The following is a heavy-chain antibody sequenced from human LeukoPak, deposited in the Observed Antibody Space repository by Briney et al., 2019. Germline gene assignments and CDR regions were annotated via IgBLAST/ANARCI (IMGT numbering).Heavy chain of an antibody. CDR1: GFTFSSYD. CDR3: ARAYYYDSSGYLDAFDI. D-gene: IGHD3-22*01. J-gene: IGHJ3*02. Sequence: GGSLRLSCAASGFTFSSYDMHWVRQATGKGLEWVSAIGTAGDTYYPGSVKGRFTISRESAKNSLYLQMNSLRAGDTAVYYCARAYYYDSSGYLDAFDIWGQGTMVTVSS. CDR2: IGTAGDT. V-gene: IGHV3-13*01.